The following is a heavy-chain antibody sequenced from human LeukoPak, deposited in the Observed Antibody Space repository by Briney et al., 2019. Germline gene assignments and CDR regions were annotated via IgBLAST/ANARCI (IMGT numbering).Heavy chain of an antibody. CDR1: TYTFTNYY. CDR3: VFPGGDYVYFDY. V-gene: IGHV1-46*01. Sequence: ASVKVSCKASTYTFTNYYIHWVRQAPVQGLEWMGLINPSSGYTTYARKFQGRVTMTRDTPTSTVYMELNSLRSEGTAVYYCVFPGGDYVYFDYWGLGTLVTVSS. J-gene: IGHJ4*02. CDR2: INPSSGYT. D-gene: IGHD4-17*01.